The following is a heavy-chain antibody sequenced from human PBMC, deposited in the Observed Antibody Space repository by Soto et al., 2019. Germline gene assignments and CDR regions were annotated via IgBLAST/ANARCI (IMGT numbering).Heavy chain of an antibody. D-gene: IGHD2-2*01. CDR2: VYYTGNT. V-gene: IGHV4-34*01. J-gene: IGHJ6*02. CDR3: ASEVSSTNGMDV. Sequence: SETLSLTCAVYGGSFSGYYWSWIRQPPGKGLEWIGSVYYTGNTFYNPSLRSRVTISVDTSKNQFSLKVMSVTAADRAVYYCASEVSSTNGMDVWGQGTTVTVSS. CDR1: GGSFSGYY.